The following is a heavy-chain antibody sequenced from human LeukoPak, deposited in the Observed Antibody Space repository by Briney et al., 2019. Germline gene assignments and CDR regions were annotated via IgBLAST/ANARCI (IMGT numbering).Heavy chain of an antibody. J-gene: IGHJ5*02. CDR1: GFTFSSYG. CDR3: ARDVRSCSGGSCYFDSDQNWFGP. D-gene: IGHD2-15*01. Sequence: GGSLRLSCAASGFTFSSYGMHWVRQAPGKGLEWVAVIWCDGSNKYYADSVKGRFTISRDNSKNTLYLQMNGLRAEDTAVYYCARDVRSCSGGSCYFDSDQNWFGPWGQGTLVTVSS. CDR2: IWCDGSNK. V-gene: IGHV3-33*01.